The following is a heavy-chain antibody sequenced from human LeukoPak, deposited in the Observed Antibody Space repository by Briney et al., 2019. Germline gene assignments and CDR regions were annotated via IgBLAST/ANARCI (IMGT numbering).Heavy chain of an antibody. CDR2: IKNDGSEKQDGSEK. V-gene: IGHV3-7*01. Sequence: GGSLRLSRAASGFTFSQIWMSWVRQAPGKGLEWVANIKNDGSEKQDGSEKNYVDSVKGRFTISRDNAKNSLYLQMNSLRAEDTAVYYCARSGRGVDSFYFYMDVWGKGTTVTVSS. J-gene: IGHJ6*03. CDR3: ARSGRGVDSFYFYMDV. CDR1: GFTFSQIW. D-gene: IGHD3-10*01.